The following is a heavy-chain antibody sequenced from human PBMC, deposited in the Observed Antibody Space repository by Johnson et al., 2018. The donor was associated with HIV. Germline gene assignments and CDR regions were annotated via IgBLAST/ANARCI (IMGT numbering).Heavy chain of an antibody. D-gene: IGHD1-26*01. CDR2: IKQDGSEK. CDR3: AKANSGSYLGHDAFDI. Sequence: VQLVESGGDLVQPGGSLRLSCAASGFTFRTYWMNWVRQAPGKGLEWVANIKQDGSEKYYVDSVKGRFTISRDNSKNSLYLQMNSLRKEETALYYCAKANSGSYLGHDAFDIWGQGTMVTVSS. CDR1: GFTFRTYW. V-gene: IGHV3-7*03. J-gene: IGHJ3*02.